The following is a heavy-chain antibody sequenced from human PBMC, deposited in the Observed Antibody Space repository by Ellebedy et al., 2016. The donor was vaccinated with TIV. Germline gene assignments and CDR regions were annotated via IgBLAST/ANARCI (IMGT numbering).Heavy chain of an antibody. D-gene: IGHD4-17*01. CDR3: ARDREEDYAAFDI. J-gene: IGHJ3*02. V-gene: IGHV4-59*01. CDR1: GGSINNYY. CDR2: IHFTWSS. Sequence: MPSETLSLTCTVSGGSINNYYWSWIRQSPGKGLEWLGYIHFTWSSIYHPSLKSRVTISLDTYTSQFSLRLNSVTAADTAVYYCARDREEDYAAFDIWGQGTMVTVSS.